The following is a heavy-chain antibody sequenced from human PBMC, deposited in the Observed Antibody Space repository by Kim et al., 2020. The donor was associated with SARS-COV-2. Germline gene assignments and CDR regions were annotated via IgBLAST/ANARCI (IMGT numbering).Heavy chain of an antibody. D-gene: IGHD7-27*01. CDR3: ARVGHLGADYWGAQLYYFDY. CDR2: INSDGSST. J-gene: IGHJ4*02. V-gene: IGHV3-74*01. Sequence: GGSLRLSCAASGFTFSRSWMHWVRQAPGKGLVWVSRINSDGSSTSYADSVKGRFTISRDKAKNTLYLQMNSLRAEDTAVYYCARVGHLGADYWGAQLYYFDYWGQGTLVTVSS. CDR1: GFTFSRSW.